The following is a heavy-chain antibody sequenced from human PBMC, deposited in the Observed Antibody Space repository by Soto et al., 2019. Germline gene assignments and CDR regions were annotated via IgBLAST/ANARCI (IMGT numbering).Heavy chain of an antibody. CDR1: GGPYSDYY. CDR3: ARAVLTSRGINVSCRRWFDP. Sequence: SETLCLTCAVYGGPYSDYYWNWLRQQAGKGLEWIGENNNRGSINYNPSLKIRVTFSVGRSKNQFSLKLSSVTAADTAVYYCARAVLTSRGINVSCRRWFDPWGQGTPVTLA. J-gene: IGHJ5*02. V-gene: IGHV4-34*01. D-gene: IGHD3-16*02. CDR2: NNNRGSI.